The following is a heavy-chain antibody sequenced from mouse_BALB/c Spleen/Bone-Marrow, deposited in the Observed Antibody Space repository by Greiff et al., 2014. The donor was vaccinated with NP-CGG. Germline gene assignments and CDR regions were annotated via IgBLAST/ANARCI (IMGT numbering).Heavy chain of an antibody. D-gene: IGHD2-10*02. CDR1: GYSFTGYT. V-gene: IGHV1-31*01. CDR2: INPYNGGS. J-gene: IGHJ4*01. CDR3: ARGSVVTRYYAMDY. Sequence: VQLKESGPELVKPGTSMKISYKASGYSFTGYTMNWVKQTLGKNLEWIGLINPYNGGSSYNQKFKGKATLTVDKSSSTAYMELLSLTSEDSAVYYCARGSVVTRYYAMDYWGQGTSVTVSS.